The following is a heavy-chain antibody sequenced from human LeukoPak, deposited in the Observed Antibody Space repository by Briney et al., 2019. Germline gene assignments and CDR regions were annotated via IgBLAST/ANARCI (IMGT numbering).Heavy chain of an antibody. CDR1: GGSIGSYY. CDR3: ARGSLWLQLDY. V-gene: IGHV4-59*01. D-gene: IGHD5-24*01. CDR2: IYYSGST. J-gene: IGHJ4*02. Sequence: SETLSLTCNISGGSIGSYYWSWIRQSPGMGLEWIGYIYYSGSTNYNPSLKSRVIISVDTSKNQFSLNLSSVTAADTAVYYCARGSLWLQLDYWGQGTLVTVSS.